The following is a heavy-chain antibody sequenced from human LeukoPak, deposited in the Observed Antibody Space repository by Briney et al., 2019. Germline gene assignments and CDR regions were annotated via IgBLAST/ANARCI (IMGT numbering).Heavy chain of an antibody. J-gene: IGHJ4*02. V-gene: IGHV4-39*01. CDR2: VYYSGST. CDR3: ARHSPVGIFYFDY. CDR1: GGTISTSSYY. D-gene: IGHD1-26*01. Sequence: SETLSLTCTVSGGTISTSSYYFAWIRQPPGKGLEWIGSVYYSGSTYYHPSLKSRVTISIDTSKNQLSLNLNSVTAADTAVYYCARHSPVGIFYFDYWGQGTLVTVSS.